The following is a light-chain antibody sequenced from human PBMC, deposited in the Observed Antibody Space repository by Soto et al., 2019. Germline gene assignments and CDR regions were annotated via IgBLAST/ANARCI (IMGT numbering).Light chain of an antibody. V-gene: IGKV3-20*01. J-gene: IGKJ3*01. CDR2: GAS. Sequence: EIVLTQSPGTLSLSPGERATLSCRASQSVSSSYLAWYQQKPGQAPRLLIYGASSRATGIPDRFSGSGSGTDFTLTISRLEPEDFAVSYCQQYGCSPIFTFGPGTKVDIK. CDR1: QSVSSSY. CDR3: QQYGCSPIFT.